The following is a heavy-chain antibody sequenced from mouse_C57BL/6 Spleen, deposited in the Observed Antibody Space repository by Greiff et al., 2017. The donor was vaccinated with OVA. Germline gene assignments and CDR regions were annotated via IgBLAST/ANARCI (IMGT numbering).Heavy chain of an antibody. CDR1: GYTFTSYW. CDR3: SISYASVGDYFDY. Sequence: QVQLQQPGAELVKPGASVKVSCKASGYTFTSYWMHWVKQRPGQGLEWIGRIHPSDSDTNYNQKFKGKATLTVDKSSSTAYMQLSSLPSEDSAVSYCSISYASVGDYFDYWGQGTSLTVSS. CDR2: IHPSDSDT. J-gene: IGHJ2*02. D-gene: IGHD6-5*01. V-gene: IGHV1-74*01.